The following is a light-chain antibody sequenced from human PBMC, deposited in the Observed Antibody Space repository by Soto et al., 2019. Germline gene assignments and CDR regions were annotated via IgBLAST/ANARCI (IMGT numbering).Light chain of an antibody. CDR3: QQYNNWPFT. CDR1: QDITKY. CDR2: DAS. J-gene: IGKJ4*01. V-gene: IGKV1-33*01. Sequence: DIPMTQSPSSLSASVGDRVTITCQASQDITKYLNWYQQKPGRAPKLLIYDASNLETGVPSRFSGTGSGTYFTVTISSLQSEDFAVYYCQQYNNWPFTFGGGTKVEIK.